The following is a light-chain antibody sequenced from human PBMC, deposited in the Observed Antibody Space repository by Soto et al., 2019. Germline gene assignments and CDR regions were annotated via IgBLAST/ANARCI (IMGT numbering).Light chain of an antibody. J-gene: IGKJ1*01. CDR3: REYYSSPWT. Sequence: DIVMTQSPDSLAVSLGERATINCKSSQSVLYSSNNKNYLAWYQQKAGQPPKLLIYWASTRESGVPDRYSGGGSGTDFTLTINRLQAEDVAVYYCREYYSSPWTFGQGTKVEIK. CDR2: WAS. V-gene: IGKV4-1*01. CDR1: QSVLYSSNNKNY.